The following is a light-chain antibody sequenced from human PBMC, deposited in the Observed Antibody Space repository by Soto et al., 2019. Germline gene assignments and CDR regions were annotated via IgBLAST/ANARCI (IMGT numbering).Light chain of an antibody. CDR2: GNS. V-gene: IGLV1-40*01. J-gene: IGLJ1*01. CDR1: SSNIGAGYD. CDR3: QSYYSSLSGYV. Sequence: QSVLTQPPSVSGAPGQRVTISCTGSSSNIGAGYDVHWYQQLPGTAPKLLIYGNSNRPSGVPDRFSGSKSGTSASLAITGCQADDEADYYCQSYYSSLSGYVFGTGTKLTVL.